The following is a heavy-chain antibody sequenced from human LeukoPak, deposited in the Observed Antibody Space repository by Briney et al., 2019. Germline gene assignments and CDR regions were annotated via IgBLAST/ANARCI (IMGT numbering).Heavy chain of an antibody. V-gene: IGHV3-30-3*01. D-gene: IGHD2-8*01. CDR1: GFTLSSYA. CDR2: ISYDGSNK. CDR3: ARGRMVGAFDI. Sequence: PGGSLRLSCAASGFTLSSYAMHWVRQAPGKGLGWVAVISYDGSNKYYADSVKGRFTISRDNSKNTLYLQTNSLRAEDTAVYYCARGRMVGAFDIWGQGTMVTVSS. J-gene: IGHJ3*02.